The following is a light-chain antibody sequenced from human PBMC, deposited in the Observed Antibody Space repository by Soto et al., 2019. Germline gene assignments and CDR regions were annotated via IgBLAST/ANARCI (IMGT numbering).Light chain of an antibody. CDR1: SSDVGAYTF. Sequence: QSALTQPASVSGSPGQSLTISCTGTSSDVGAYTFVSWYQQHPEKVPKLMIFDVSRRPSGVSDRFSGSKSGNTASLTISGLQPEDEADYYCSSYTSSSTHVFGSGTKLTVL. J-gene: IGLJ1*01. CDR3: SSYTSSSTHV. CDR2: DVS. V-gene: IGLV2-14*03.